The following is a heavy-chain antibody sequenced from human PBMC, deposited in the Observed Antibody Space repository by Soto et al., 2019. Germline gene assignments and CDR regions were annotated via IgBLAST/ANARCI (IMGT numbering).Heavy chain of an antibody. D-gene: IGHD6-13*01. V-gene: IGHV3-66*01. CDR3: ARGVAAGNEGCDY. CDR1: GFTVSNNY. Sequence: GGSLRLSCAASGFTVSNNYMSWVRQAPGKGLEWVSVIYSGGSTYYADSVKGRFTISRDNSKNTLHLQMNSLRAEDTAVYYCARGVAAGNEGCDYWGQGSLVTVSS. CDR2: IYSGGST. J-gene: IGHJ4*02.